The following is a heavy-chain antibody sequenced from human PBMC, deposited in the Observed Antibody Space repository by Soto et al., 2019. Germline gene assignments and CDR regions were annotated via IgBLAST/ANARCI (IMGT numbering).Heavy chain of an antibody. D-gene: IGHD3-22*01. CDR2: ISGSGGTT. V-gene: IGHV3-23*01. Sequence: GGSLRLSCAASGFTFTNYAMSWVRQAPGKGLEWVSAISGSGGTTYFADSVKGRFTISRDNSKNTLYLQLNSLRGEDTAVYYCARSSDSSTYPSSFGPWGQGTLVTVSS. CDR1: GFTFTNYA. CDR3: ARSSDSSTYPSSFGP. J-gene: IGHJ5*02.